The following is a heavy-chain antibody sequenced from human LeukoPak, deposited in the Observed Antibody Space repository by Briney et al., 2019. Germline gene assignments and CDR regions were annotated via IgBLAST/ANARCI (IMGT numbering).Heavy chain of an antibody. CDR2: ISGSGGST. CDR3: AKDYTRGIVARGDCFDP. D-gene: IGHD5-12*01. V-gene: IGHV3-23*01. CDR1: GFTFSSFA. Sequence: GGSLRVSCAASGFTFSSFAMNWARQAPGKGLEWVSAISGSGGSTYYADSVKGRFTISRDNSKNTVYLQMNSLSAEDTAVYYCAKDYTRGIVARGDCFDPWGQGTLVTVSS. J-gene: IGHJ5*02.